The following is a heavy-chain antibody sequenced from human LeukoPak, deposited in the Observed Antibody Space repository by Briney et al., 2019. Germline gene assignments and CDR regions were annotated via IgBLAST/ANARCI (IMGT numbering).Heavy chain of an antibody. V-gene: IGHV4-34*01. J-gene: IGHJ6*02. D-gene: IGHD3-22*01. Sequence: PSETLSLTCAVYGGSFSGYYWSWIRQPPGKGLEWIGEINHSGSTNYNPSLKSRVTISVDTSKNQFSLKLSSVTAADTAVYYCARRKYYYDSGRGSRYYYGMDVWGQGTTVTVSS. CDR1: GGSFSGYY. CDR2: INHSGST. CDR3: ARRKYYYDSGRGSRYYYGMDV.